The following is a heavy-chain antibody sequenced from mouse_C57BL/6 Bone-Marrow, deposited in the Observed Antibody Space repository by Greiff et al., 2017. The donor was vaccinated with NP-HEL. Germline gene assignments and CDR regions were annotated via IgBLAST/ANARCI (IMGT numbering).Heavy chain of an antibody. V-gene: IGHV1-15*01. D-gene: IGHD1-3*01. CDR1: GYTFTDYE. CDR3: TSSGYWYFDV. J-gene: IGHJ1*03. CDR2: IDPETGGT. Sequence: QVQLQQSGAELVRPGASVTLSCKASGYTFTDYEMHWVKQTPVHGLEWIGAIDPETGGTAYNQKFKGKAILTADKSSSTAYMELRSLTSEDSAVYYCTSSGYWYFDVWGTGTTVTVSS.